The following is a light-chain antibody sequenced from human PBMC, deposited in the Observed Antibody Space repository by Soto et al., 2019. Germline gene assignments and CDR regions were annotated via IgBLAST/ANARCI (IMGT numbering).Light chain of an antibody. V-gene: IGKV2-28*01. Sequence: DVVMTQFPLSLPVTPGEPASISCTSSQSLLNSNGNNYLDWYLQKPGQSPQLLIHLGSKRASGVPDRFSASGSATSFTLKLSRVAAEDVGLYYCMQALRHPWTFGQGTKVEIK. CDR2: LGS. CDR3: MQALRHPWT. J-gene: IGKJ1*01. CDR1: QSLLNSNGNNY.